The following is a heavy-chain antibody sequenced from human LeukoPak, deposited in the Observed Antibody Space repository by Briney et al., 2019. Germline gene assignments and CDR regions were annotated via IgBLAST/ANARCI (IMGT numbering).Heavy chain of an antibody. Sequence: GGSLRLSCAASGFTFSSYGMHWVRQAPGKGLEWVAVISYDGSNKYYADSVKGRFTISRDNSRNTLYLQMNSLRAEDTAVYYCAKDMNFGVVDVWGKGTTVTVSS. CDR1: GFTFSSYG. J-gene: IGHJ6*04. CDR3: AKDMNFGVVDV. D-gene: IGHD3/OR15-3a*01. V-gene: IGHV3-30*18. CDR2: ISYDGSNK.